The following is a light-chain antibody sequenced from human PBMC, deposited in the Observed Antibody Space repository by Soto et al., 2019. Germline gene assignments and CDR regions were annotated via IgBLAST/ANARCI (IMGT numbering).Light chain of an antibody. V-gene: IGLV1-44*01. Sequence: QSVLTQPPSASGTPGQRVTISCSGSTANIARNTVDWYQQLPGTAPKLLIYRTDQRPSGVPDRFSGSKSGMSASLAISGLQSEDEADYYCAAWDDSLNGVIFGGGTKLTVL. J-gene: IGLJ2*01. CDR1: TANIARNT. CDR3: AAWDDSLNGVI. CDR2: RTD.